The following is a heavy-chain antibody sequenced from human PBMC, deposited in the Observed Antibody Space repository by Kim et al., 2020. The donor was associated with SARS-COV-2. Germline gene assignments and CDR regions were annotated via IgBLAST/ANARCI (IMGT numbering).Heavy chain of an antibody. CDR2: MNPNSGNT. CDR1: GYTFTSYD. D-gene: IGHD4-17*01. V-gene: IGHV1-8*01. J-gene: IGHJ6*02. Sequence: ASVKVSCKASGYTFTSYDINWVRQATGQGLEWMGWMNPNSGNTGYAQKFQGRVTMTRNTSISTAYMELSSLRSEDTAVYYCARVRSDYGDYSSRYYYYGMDVWGQGTTVTVSS. CDR3: ARVRSDYGDYSSRYYYYGMDV.